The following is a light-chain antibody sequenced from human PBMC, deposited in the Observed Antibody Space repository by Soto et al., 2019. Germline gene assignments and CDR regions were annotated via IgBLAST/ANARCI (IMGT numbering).Light chain of an antibody. CDR1: SSNIGAGYD. J-gene: IGLJ1*01. CDR2: GNT. CDR3: QSHDSSLHASV. V-gene: IGLV1-40*01. Sequence: QSVLTQPPSVSGAPGQRVTISCTGSSSNIGAGYDVHWYLQLPGTPPKLLIYGNTNRPSGVPDRFSGSKSGSSASLAITGLQAEDEADYYCQSHDSSLHASVFGTGTKLTVL.